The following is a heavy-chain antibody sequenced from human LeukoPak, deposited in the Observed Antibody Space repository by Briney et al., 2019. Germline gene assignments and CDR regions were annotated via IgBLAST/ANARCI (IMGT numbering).Heavy chain of an antibody. Sequence: SETLSLTCSVSGGSISGGSYYWSWIRQPAGKGLEWIGHVYTTGRTTYNPSLKSRVTISVDTSRNQFSPDLSSVTAADTAVYYCARGPITMVRAVIMTSGCDYWGQGTLVTVSS. CDR2: VYTTGRT. CDR3: ARGPITMVRAVIMTSGCDY. V-gene: IGHV4-61*09. J-gene: IGHJ4*02. D-gene: IGHD3-10*01. CDR1: GGSISGGSYY.